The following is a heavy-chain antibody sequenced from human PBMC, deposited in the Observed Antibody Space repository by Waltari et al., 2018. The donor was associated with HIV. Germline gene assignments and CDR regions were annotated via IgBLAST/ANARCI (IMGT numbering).Heavy chain of an antibody. V-gene: IGHV4-39*01. CDR2: IYYSGST. CDR3: ARCMLEEGYSSGWVDFDY. J-gene: IGHJ4*02. CDR1: GGSISSSSYY. Sequence: QLQLQESGPGLVKPSETLSLTCTVSGGSISSSSYYWGWIRQPPGQGLEWIGSIYYSGSTYYNPSLKSRVTISVDTSKNQFSLKLSSVTAADTAVYYCARCMLEEGYSSGWVDFDYWGQGTLVTVSS. D-gene: IGHD6-19*01.